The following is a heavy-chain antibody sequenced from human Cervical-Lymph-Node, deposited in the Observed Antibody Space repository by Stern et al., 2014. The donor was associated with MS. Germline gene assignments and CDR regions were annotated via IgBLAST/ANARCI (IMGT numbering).Heavy chain of an antibody. Sequence: QLVQSGPGLVKPSPTLSLTCTVSGGSISRSGYYWSWLRQPADKGLAWIGRLHDSGSTYYNPSLTSLFTISIDTAKHPFSLKRTSVTAADTAVYYCATTRWDLFTWNWFDPWGQGTLVTVSS. J-gene: IGHJ5*02. CDR1: GGSISRSGYY. V-gene: IGHV4-61*02. CDR3: ATTRWDLFTWNWFDP. D-gene: IGHD1-26*01. CDR2: LHDSGST.